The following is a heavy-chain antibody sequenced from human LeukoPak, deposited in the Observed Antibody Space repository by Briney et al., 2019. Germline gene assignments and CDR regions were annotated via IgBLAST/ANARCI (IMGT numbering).Heavy chain of an antibody. V-gene: IGHV4-4*07. J-gene: IGHJ4*02. D-gene: IGHD1-26*01. CDR1: GGCIGNYY. CDR2: IYTSGTT. Sequence: SETLSLTCTVSGGCIGNYYWSWIRQPAGKGLEWIGRIYTSGTTHYNPSLKSRITISVDTSKNQFSLKLSSVTAADTAVYYCATYSGSYRYFDYWGQGTLVTVSS. CDR3: ATYSGSYRYFDY.